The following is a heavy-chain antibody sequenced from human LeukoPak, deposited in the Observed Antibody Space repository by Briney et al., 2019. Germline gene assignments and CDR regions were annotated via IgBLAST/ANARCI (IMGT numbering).Heavy chain of an antibody. CDR1: GYSISSGHY. CDR3: ARAHAGPSNWFDP. V-gene: IGHV4-38-2*02. J-gene: IGHJ5*02. Sequence: SETLSLTCTVSGYSISSGHYWGWIRQPPGKGLEWIGSMYHSGSTYYNPSLKSRVTISVDTSKNQFSLKLSSVTAADTAVYYCARAHAGPSNWFDPWGQGTLVTVSS. CDR2: MYHSGST.